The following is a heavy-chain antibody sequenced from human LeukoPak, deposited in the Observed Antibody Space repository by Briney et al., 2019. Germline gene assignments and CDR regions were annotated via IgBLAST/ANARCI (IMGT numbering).Heavy chain of an antibody. CDR3: TRVSIAWANLYFDY. Sequence: ASVKVSCKASGYTFTSYYMHWVRQAPGQGLEWMGRINPNTGGTNYAQKFQGRVTMTGDTSINTASMELTSLTSGDTAVYYCTRVSIAWANLYFDYWGQGTLVTVSS. CDR2: INPNTGGT. D-gene: IGHD1-14*01. CDR1: GYTFTSYY. J-gene: IGHJ4*02. V-gene: IGHV1-2*02.